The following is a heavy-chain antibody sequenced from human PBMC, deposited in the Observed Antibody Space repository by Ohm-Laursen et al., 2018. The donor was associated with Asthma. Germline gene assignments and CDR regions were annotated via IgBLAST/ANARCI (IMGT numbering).Heavy chain of an antibody. D-gene: IGHD2-8*02. CDR2: IIPIFGTA. CDR1: GGTFSSYA. V-gene: IGHV1-69*13. J-gene: IGHJ6*02. Sequence: GASVKVSCKASGGTFSSYAISWVRQAPGQGLEWMGGIIPIFGTANYAQKFQGRVTITADESTSTAYMELSSLRSEDTAVYYCARVKPRGCTGGVCYYYYGMDVWGQGTTVTVSS. CDR3: ARVKPRGCTGGVCYYYYGMDV.